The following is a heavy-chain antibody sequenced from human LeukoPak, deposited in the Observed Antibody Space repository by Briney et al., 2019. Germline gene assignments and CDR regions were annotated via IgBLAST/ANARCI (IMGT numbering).Heavy chain of an antibody. V-gene: IGHV4-39*07. J-gene: IGHJ4*02. Sequence: SETLSLTCTVSGGSISSSSYYWGWIRQPPGKGLEWIGEINHSGSTNYNPSLKSRVTISVDTSKNQFSLKLSSVTAADTAVYYCASSYYYDSSGSSVFDYWGQGTLVTVSS. D-gene: IGHD3-22*01. CDR2: INHSGST. CDR1: GGSISSSSYY. CDR3: ASSYYYDSSGSSVFDY.